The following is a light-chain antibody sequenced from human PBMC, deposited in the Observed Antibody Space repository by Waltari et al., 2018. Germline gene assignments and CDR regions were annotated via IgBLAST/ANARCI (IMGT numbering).Light chain of an antibody. CDR1: SSDIGGYNY. V-gene: IGLV2-11*01. J-gene: IGLJ2*01. CDR3: CSYAGKYTSV. Sequence: QSALTQPRSVSGSPGQSVTLSCTGTSSDIGGYNYVSWYQQHPGKVPKLIIFVVTKLPSGVPDRFSGSKAGNTASLTISGLQAGDEAVYFCCSYAGKYTSVFGAWTKVTVL. CDR2: VVT.